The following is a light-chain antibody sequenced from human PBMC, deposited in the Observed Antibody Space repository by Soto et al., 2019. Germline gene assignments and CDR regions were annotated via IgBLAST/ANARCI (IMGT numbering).Light chain of an antibody. J-gene: IGKJ5*01. CDR3: QQSYSTPIT. Sequence: QMTQSQSSLSACVGDRVTITCRASQSISSYLNWYQQKPGKAPKLLIYAASSLQSGVPSRFSGSGSGTDFTLTIRSLQPEDFATYYCQQSYSTPITFAQGTRLEI. CDR2: AAS. CDR1: QSISSY. V-gene: IGKV1-39*01.